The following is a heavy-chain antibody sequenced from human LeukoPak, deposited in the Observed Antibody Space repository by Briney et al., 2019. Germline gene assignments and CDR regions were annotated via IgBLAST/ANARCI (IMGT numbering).Heavy chain of an antibody. CDR3: ARSDYHNSGSHTVFDASDI. J-gene: IGHJ3*02. CDR1: GGSISSYY. V-gene: IGHV4-59*01. CDR2: IYYSGST. D-gene: IGHD3-10*01. Sequence: SETLSLTCTVSGGSISSYYWSWIRQPPGKGLEWIGYIYYSGSTNYNPSLKSQVTISVDKSKNQFSLKLSFVTAADTAMYYCARSDYHNSGSHTVFDASDIRGQGTRVTVSS.